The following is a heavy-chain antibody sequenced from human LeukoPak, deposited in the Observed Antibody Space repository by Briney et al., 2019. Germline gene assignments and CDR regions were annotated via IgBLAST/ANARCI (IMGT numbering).Heavy chain of an antibody. Sequence: PSETLSLTCAVYGGSFSGYYWSWIRQPPGKGLEWIGRTYTSGSTNYNPSLKSRVTMSVDTSKNQFSLKLSSVTAADTAVYYCARDSASMVRGASYNWFDPWGQGTLVTVSS. CDR2: TYTSGST. V-gene: IGHV4-4*07. J-gene: IGHJ5*02. D-gene: IGHD3-10*01. CDR1: GGSFSGYY. CDR3: ARDSASMVRGASYNWFDP.